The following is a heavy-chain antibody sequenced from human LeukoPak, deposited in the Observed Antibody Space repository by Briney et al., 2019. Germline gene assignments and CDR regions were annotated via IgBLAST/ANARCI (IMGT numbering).Heavy chain of an antibody. V-gene: IGHV1-2*06. CDR3: AREFEQHCWGGAACYSSPRTRDFDY. CDR2: SNPNSGGT. CDR1: GYTFTGYY. J-gene: IGHJ4*02. Sequence: ASVKVSCKASGYTFTGYYMHWVRQAPGQGLEWRGRSNPNSGGTNYAPTFPGSVTITTDTSISTAYMELSRLRSADTAVYYSAREFEQHCWGGAACYSSPRTRDFDYWGQATLVTVSS. D-gene: IGHD2-21*02.